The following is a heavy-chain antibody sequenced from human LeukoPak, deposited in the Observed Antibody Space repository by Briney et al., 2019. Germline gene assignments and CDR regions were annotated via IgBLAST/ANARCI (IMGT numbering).Heavy chain of an antibody. CDR3: ARVPTGYYPFDY. CDR1: GGSISSGDYY. V-gene: IGHV4-30-4*01. J-gene: IGHJ4*02. Sequence: SQTLSLTCTVSGGSISSGDYYWNWIRQPPGKGLEWIGYIYYSGSTFYNPSLVSRVTISVDTSKNQFSLKLSSVTTPDTAMYCCARVPTGYYPFDYWGQGTLVTVSS. CDR2: IYYSGST. D-gene: IGHD3-9*01.